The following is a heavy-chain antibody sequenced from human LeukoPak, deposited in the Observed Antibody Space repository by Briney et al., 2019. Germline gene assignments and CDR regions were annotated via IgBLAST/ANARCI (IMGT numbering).Heavy chain of an antibody. D-gene: IGHD3-10*01. J-gene: IGHJ4*02. CDR1: GFTFSSYA. Sequence: GGSLRLSCAASGFTFSSYAMSWVRQAPGKGLEWVSYISGTGGTIYYADSVQGRFTISRDNAENSLYLEMNSLRAEDTAVYYCARDVVFRGVRACDYWGQGTVVTVSS. CDR2: ISGTGGTI. CDR3: ARDVVFRGVRACDY. V-gene: IGHV3-48*03.